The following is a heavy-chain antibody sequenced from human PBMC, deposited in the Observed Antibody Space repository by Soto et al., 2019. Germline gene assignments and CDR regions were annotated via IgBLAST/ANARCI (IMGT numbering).Heavy chain of an antibody. CDR3: AKGRTSGWYEWDY. CDR1: GFTFNIYA. CDR2: ITKSGDT. J-gene: IGHJ4*02. Sequence: EAQLVESGGDLIQPGGSLRLSCAASGFTFNIYAMSWVRQAPGKGLEWVSSITKSGDTDYADSVRGGFIISRDNSRNTMDLQVNGLRAEDTAVYYCAKGRTSGWYEWDYWGQGDLVTVSS. D-gene: IGHD6-19*01. V-gene: IGHV3-23*04.